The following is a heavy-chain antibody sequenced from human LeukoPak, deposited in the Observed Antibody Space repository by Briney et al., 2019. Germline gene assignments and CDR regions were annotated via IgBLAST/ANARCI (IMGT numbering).Heavy chain of an antibody. D-gene: IGHD6-19*01. V-gene: IGHV3-53*01. Sequence: GGSLRLSCAAPGFTVSSNYMSWVRQAPGKGLEWVSVIYSGGSTYYADSVKGRFTISRDNSKNTLYLQMNSLRAEDTAVYYCARMGVGSGWYYFDYWGQGTLVTVSS. J-gene: IGHJ4*02. CDR1: GFTVSSNY. CDR2: IYSGGST. CDR3: ARMGVGSGWYYFDY.